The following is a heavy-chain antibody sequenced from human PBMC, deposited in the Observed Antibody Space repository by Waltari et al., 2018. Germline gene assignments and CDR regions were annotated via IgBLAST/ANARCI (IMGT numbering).Heavy chain of an antibody. D-gene: IGHD3-3*01. CDR2: IHTSGST. CDR3: ASGLGDYDSWSGYTFDY. J-gene: IGHJ4*02. V-gene: IGHV4-4*07. Sequence: QVQLQESGPGLVKPSETLSLTCTVSGGSISSYYWSWIRQPAGTGLEWIGRIHTSGSTNHTPSLKSRVTISVDTSKNQFSLKLSSVTAADTSVYYCASGLGDYDSWSGYTFDYWGQGTLVTVSS. CDR1: GGSISSYY.